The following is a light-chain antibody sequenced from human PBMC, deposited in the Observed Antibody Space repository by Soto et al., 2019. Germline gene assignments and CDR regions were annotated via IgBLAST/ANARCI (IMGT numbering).Light chain of an antibody. J-gene: IGKJ4*01. V-gene: IGKV3-11*01. Sequence: VVLTQSPATLSLSPGERATLSCRASHSVGSFLAWYQQKPGQAPRLLIYDASNRATGIPARFSGSGSGTDFTLTISSLEPEDFAVYYCHQRSNWLPLTFGGGTKVEIK. CDR2: DAS. CDR3: HQRSNWLPLT. CDR1: HSVGSF.